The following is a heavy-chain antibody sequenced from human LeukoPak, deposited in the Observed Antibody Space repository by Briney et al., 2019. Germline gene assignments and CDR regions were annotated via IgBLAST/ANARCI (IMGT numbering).Heavy chain of an antibody. CDR1: GYSISSGYY. D-gene: IGHD2-2*02. Sequence: KPSETLSLTCTVSGYSISSGYYWGWIRQPPGKGLEWIGSIYHSGSTYYNPSLKSRVTISVDTSKNQFSLKLSSVTAADTAVYYCAGQNIPTPHDYWGQGTQVTVSS. CDR2: IYHSGST. J-gene: IGHJ4*02. CDR3: AGQNIPTPHDY. V-gene: IGHV4-38-2*02.